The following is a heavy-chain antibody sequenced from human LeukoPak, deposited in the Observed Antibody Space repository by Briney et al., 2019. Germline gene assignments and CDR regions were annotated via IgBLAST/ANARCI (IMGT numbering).Heavy chain of an antibody. Sequence: SETLSLTCAVYGGSFSGYYWSWIRQPPGKGLEWIGEINHSGSTNYNPSLKSRVTISVDTSKNQFSLKLSSETAADTAVYYCARGYSSSWYRFDYWGQGTLVTVSS. CDR1: GGSFSGYY. D-gene: IGHD6-13*01. CDR2: INHSGST. CDR3: ARGYSSSWYRFDY. V-gene: IGHV4-34*01. J-gene: IGHJ4*02.